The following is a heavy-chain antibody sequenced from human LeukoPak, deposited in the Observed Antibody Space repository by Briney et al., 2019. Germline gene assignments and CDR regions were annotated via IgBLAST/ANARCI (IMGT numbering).Heavy chain of an antibody. D-gene: IGHD6-13*01. Sequence: GGSLRLSCAASGFTFSSYWMSWVRQAPGKGLEWVANIKQDGSKSYYVDSVKGRFTISRDNAKNSLYLQMNSLRAEATAVYYCATHAGGYSSSWFSEFDYWGQGTLVTVSS. J-gene: IGHJ4*02. CDR3: ATHAGGYSSSWFSEFDY. CDR2: IKQDGSKS. V-gene: IGHV3-7*01. CDR1: GFTFSSYW.